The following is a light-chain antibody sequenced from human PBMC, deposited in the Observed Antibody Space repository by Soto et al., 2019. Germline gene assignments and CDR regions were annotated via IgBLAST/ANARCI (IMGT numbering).Light chain of an antibody. CDR2: AAS. CDR3: QQYYNYPST. CDR1: QGISSY. Sequence: AIRMTQSPSSLSASTGDRVTITCRASQGISSYLAWYQQKPGKAPNLLIYAASTLQSGVPSRFSGSGSLTDFTLTIGCLQSDDFATYYCQQYYNYPSTFGQGTKLEIK. V-gene: IGKV1-8*01. J-gene: IGKJ2*01.